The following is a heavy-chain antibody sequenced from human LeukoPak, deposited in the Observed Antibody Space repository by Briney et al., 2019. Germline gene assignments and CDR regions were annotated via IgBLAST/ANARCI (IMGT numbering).Heavy chain of an antibody. V-gene: IGHV1-46*01. CDR3: ARVAAAHAFDI. CDR2: INPSGGST. J-gene: IGHJ3*02. CDR1: GYTFISYY. D-gene: IGHD6-13*01. Sequence: ASVKVSCKASGYTFISYYMHWVRQAPGQGLEWMGIINPSGGSTSYAQKFQGRVTMTTDTSTSTAYMELRSLRSDDTAVYYCARVAAAHAFDIWGQGTMVTVSS.